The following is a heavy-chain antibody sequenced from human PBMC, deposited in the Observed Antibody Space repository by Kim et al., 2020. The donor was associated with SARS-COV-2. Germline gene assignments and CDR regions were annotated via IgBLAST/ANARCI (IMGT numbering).Heavy chain of an antibody. CDR3: ARGLKRGFWSGYSYYAFDI. J-gene: IGHJ3*02. Sequence: SRVTISVDTSKNQFSLKLSSVTAADTAVYYCARGLKRGFWSGYSYYAFDIWGQGTMVTVSS. D-gene: IGHD3-3*01. V-gene: IGHV4-34*01.